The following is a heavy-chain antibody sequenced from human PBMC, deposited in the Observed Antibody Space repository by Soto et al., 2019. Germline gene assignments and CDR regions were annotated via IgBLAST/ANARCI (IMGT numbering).Heavy chain of an antibody. D-gene: IGHD5-12*01. CDR1: GFTFSSYA. CDR3: ARRRYSGYDWGYYFDY. V-gene: IGHV3-64*01. CDR2: ISSNGGST. Sequence: EVQLVESGGGLVQPGGSLRLSCAASGFTFSSYAMHWVRQAPGKGLEYVSAISSNGGSTYYANSVKGRFTIYRDNSKNTLYLQMGSLRAEDMAVYYCARRRYSGYDWGYYFDYWGQGTLVTVSS. J-gene: IGHJ4*02.